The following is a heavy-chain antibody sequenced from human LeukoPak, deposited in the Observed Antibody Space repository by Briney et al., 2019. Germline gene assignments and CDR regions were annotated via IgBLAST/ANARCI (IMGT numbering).Heavy chain of an antibody. Sequence: SETLSLTCTVSGGSITSYYWSWIRQPPGKGLEWIGYIYYSGSTNYNPSLKSRVTISVDTSKNQFSLKLSSVTAADTAVYYCARDYYGSGSYYNWGQGTLVTVSS. D-gene: IGHD3-10*01. J-gene: IGHJ4*02. V-gene: IGHV4-59*01. CDR3: ARDYYGSGSYYN. CDR1: GGSITSYY. CDR2: IYYSGST.